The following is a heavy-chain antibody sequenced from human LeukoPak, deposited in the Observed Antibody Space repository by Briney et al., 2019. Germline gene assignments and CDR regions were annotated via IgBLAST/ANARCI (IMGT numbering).Heavy chain of an antibody. CDR1: GGTFSSYA. Sequence: ASVKVSCKASGGTFSSYAISWVRQAPGQGLEWMGGIIPIFGTANYAQKFQGGVTITADESTSTAYMELSSLRSEDTAVYYCARTSIVGAPWYYYYYMDVWGKGTTVTVSS. CDR2: IIPIFGTA. V-gene: IGHV1-69*13. CDR3: ARTSIVGAPWYYYYYMDV. D-gene: IGHD1-26*01. J-gene: IGHJ6*03.